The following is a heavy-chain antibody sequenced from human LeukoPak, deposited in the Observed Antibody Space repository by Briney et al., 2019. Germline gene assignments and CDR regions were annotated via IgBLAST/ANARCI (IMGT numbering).Heavy chain of an antibody. J-gene: IGHJ4*02. V-gene: IGHV3-23*01. Sequence: GGSLRLSCAASGFTFSSYAMSWGRQAPGKGLEWVSAISGSGGSTYYADSVKGRFTISRDNSKNTLYLQMNSLRAEDTAVYYCAKAGPYYYDSSGYFDYWGQGTLVTVSS. CDR3: AKAGPYYYDSSGYFDY. CDR1: GFTFSSYA. D-gene: IGHD3-22*01. CDR2: ISGSGGST.